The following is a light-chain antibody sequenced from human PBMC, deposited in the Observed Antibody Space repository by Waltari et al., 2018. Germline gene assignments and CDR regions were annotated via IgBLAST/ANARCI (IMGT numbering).Light chain of an antibody. Sequence: QSALTQPASVSGSPGQSITISCTGTSSDVGGYNHVSWYQQHPGKAPKLMIYEVSNRPSGVSHRFSGSTSGNTASLTISGLQAEDEADYYCSSYTSSSTLCVFGTGTKVTVL. V-gene: IGLV2-14*01. J-gene: IGLJ1*01. CDR2: EVS. CDR3: SSYTSSSTLCV. CDR1: SSDVGGYNH.